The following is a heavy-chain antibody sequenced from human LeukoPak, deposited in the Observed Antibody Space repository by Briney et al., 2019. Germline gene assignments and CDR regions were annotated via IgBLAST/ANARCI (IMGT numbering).Heavy chain of an antibody. CDR1: GGSISSSSYY. D-gene: IGHD6-19*01. CDR3: ARDLPSQWPGRWFDP. Sequence: PSETLSLTCTVSGGSISSSSYYWGWIRQPPGKGLEWIGSIYHSGSTYYNPSLKSRVTISVDTSKNQFSLKLSSVTAADTAVYYCARDLPSQWPGRWFDPWGQGTLVTVSS. CDR2: IYHSGST. J-gene: IGHJ5*02. V-gene: IGHV4-39*07.